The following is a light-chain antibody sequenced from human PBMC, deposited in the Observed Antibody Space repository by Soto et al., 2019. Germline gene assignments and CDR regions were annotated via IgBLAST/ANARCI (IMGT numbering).Light chain of an antibody. Sequence: QSVLTQPPSVSAAPGQKVSISCSGSSSNIGNNYVSWYQQLPGTAPKLLIYDNNRRPSGIPDRFYGSKSGTSATLGITGLQTGDEAYYYCGTWESRLSAVVFGGGTKLTVL. CDR3: GTWESRLSAVV. J-gene: IGLJ2*01. V-gene: IGLV1-51*01. CDR2: DNN. CDR1: SSNIGNNY.